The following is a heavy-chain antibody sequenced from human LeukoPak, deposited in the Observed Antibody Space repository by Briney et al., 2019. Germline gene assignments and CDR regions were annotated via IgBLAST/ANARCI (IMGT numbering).Heavy chain of an antibody. J-gene: IGHJ3*02. V-gene: IGHV3-23*01. CDR2: ISGSGATT. D-gene: IGHD6-19*01. CDR3: VKNLRLVISVAGTPRDAFDI. CDR1: GFRFSSYA. Sequence: GGALILSCAAFGFRFSSYAMSWVRPAPGKGLDWVSFISGSGATTYYIAAVKGRFTISRDNSQNTVYLQINTLTDEDTAVYYCVKNLRLVISVAGTPRDAFDIWGQGTVVTVSS.